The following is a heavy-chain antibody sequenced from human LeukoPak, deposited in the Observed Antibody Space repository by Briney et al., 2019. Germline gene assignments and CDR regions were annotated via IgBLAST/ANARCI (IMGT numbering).Heavy chain of an antibody. CDR3: VKEARYCNGGSCYAVLDY. V-gene: IGHV3-23*01. CDR1: GFTFSSYT. CDR2: VSGSGGTT. Sequence: GGSLRLSCAASGFTFSSYTMSCVRQAPGKGLEWVSAVSGSGGTTYYTDSVKGRFTISRDNSKNTLYLQMNRLRVEDTAVYYCVKEARYCNGGSCYAVLDYWGQGTLVTVSS. J-gene: IGHJ4*02. D-gene: IGHD2-15*01.